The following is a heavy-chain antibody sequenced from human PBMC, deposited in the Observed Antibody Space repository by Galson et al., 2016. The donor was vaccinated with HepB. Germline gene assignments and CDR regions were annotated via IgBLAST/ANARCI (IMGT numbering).Heavy chain of an antibody. V-gene: IGHV4-34*01. J-gene: IGHJ4*02. CDR3: ARHGSTSTSCPGYY. Sequence: ETLSLTCAVYGGSFSGYYWNWIRQPPGKGLEWIGEVYHSGDTNYSPSLRSRVTISADTSKNQFSLMLNSVTAADTAVYHCARHGSTSTSCPGYYWGQGTLVTVSP. CDR2: VYHSGDT. D-gene: IGHD2-2*01. CDR1: GGSFSGYY.